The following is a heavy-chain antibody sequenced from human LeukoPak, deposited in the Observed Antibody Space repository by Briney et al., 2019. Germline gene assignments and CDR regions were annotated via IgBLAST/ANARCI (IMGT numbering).Heavy chain of an antibody. CDR2: ISSSGSTI. Sequence: GGSLRLSCAASGFTFSSYEMNWVRQAPGKGLEWVSYISSSGSTIYYADSVKGRFTISRDNAKNSLYLQMKSLRAEDTAVYYCARERRWQQLPLLDYWGQGILVTVSS. D-gene: IGHD5-24*01. V-gene: IGHV3-48*03. J-gene: IGHJ4*02. CDR1: GFTFSSYE. CDR3: ARERRWQQLPLLDY.